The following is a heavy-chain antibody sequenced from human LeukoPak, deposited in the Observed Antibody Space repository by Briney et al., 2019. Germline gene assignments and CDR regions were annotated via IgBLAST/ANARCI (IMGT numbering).Heavy chain of an antibody. J-gene: IGHJ6*04. CDR1: GFTFSSYS. D-gene: IGHD2-8*01. V-gene: IGHV3-48*01. CDR2: ISSSSSTI. Sequence: PGGSLRLSCAASGFTFSSYSMNWVRQAPGKGLEWVSYISSSSSTIYYADSVKGRFTISRDNAKNSLYLQMNSLRAEDTAVYYCARDGTPRANGVWGKGTTVTVSS. CDR3: ARDGTPRANGV.